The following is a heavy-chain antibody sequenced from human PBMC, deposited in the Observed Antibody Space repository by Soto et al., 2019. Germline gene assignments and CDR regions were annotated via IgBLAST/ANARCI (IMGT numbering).Heavy chain of an antibody. Sequence: EVKLVESGGGLVQPGGSLRLSCVASGLTFSISSMNWVRQAPGKGLEWGSYIATSSSAIYYADSVRGRFTISRDDAKNSLYLQMNGVRAEDTAVYYCASPTYGTGSFDVWGQGTMVTVSS. J-gene: IGHJ3*01. CDR1: GLTFSISS. D-gene: IGHD1-1*01. CDR2: IATSSSAI. V-gene: IGHV3-48*01. CDR3: ASPTYGTGSFDV.